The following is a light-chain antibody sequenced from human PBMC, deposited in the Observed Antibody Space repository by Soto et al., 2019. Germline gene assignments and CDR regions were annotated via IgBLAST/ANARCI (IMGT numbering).Light chain of an antibody. V-gene: IGKV3-15*01. CDR1: QSVDSH. CDR2: GAS. J-gene: IGKJ5*01. CDR3: QQYSNWPPIT. Sequence: ETVMTQSPATLSVSPGERATLSCRVSQSVDSHLAWYRQKPGQAPRLLIYGASTRATGIPARFSGSGSGTEFTLTISSLQSEDFAVYYCQQYSNWPPITFGQGTRLEVK.